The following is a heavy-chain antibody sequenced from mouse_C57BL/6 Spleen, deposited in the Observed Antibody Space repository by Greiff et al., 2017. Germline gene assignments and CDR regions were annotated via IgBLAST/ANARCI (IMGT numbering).Heavy chain of an antibody. CDR2: ISSGSSTI. CDR1: GFTFSDYG. J-gene: IGHJ4*01. V-gene: IGHV5-17*01. Sequence: QLVESGGGLVKPGGSLKLSCAASGFTFSDYGMHWVRQAPEKGLEWVAYISSGSSTIYYADTVKGRFTISRDNAKNTLFLQMTSLRSEDTAMYYCARGYSNYVRGAMDYWGQGTSVTVSS. D-gene: IGHD2-5*01. CDR3: ARGYSNYVRGAMDY.